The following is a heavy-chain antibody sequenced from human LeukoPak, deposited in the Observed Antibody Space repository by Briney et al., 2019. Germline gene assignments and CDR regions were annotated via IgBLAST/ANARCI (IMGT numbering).Heavy chain of an antibody. CDR1: GFTFSSYA. Sequence: GGSLRLSCAASGFTFSSYAMSWVRQAPGKGLEWVSAISGSGGSTYYADSVRGRFTISRDNSKNTLYLQMNSLRAEDTAVYYCAKDKPFYYDFWSGYLVWGRGTLVTVSS. V-gene: IGHV3-23*01. D-gene: IGHD3-3*01. CDR2: ISGSGGST. J-gene: IGHJ4*02. CDR3: AKDKPFYYDFWSGYLV.